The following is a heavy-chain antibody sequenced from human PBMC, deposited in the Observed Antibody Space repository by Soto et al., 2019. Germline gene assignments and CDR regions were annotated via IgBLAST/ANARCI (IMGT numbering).Heavy chain of an antibody. Sequence: EVQLVESGGGLVQPGGSLRLSCVASGFIFNSYSMNWVRQAPGKGLEWISYINSASTSVLYADSVKGRFTSSRDNARNSLYLQMNSLRAEDAAVYYCASSASPDAYWGQGTLVTVSS. J-gene: IGHJ4*02. CDR2: INSASTSV. V-gene: IGHV3-48*01. D-gene: IGHD1-26*01. CDR1: GFIFNSYS. CDR3: ASSASPDAY.